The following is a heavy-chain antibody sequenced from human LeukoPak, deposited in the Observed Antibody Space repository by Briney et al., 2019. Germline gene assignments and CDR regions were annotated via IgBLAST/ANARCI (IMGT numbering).Heavy chain of an antibody. CDR3: ARGDGYIGFDY. Sequence: SETLSLTCTVSGGSISSYYWSWIRQPPGKGLEWIGYIYYSGSTNYNPSLKSRVTISVDTSKNQFSLKLSSVTAADTAVYYCARGDGYIGFDYWGQGTLVTVSS. J-gene: IGHJ4*02. CDR1: GGSISSYY. D-gene: IGHD5-24*01. CDR2: IYYSGST. V-gene: IGHV4-59*01.